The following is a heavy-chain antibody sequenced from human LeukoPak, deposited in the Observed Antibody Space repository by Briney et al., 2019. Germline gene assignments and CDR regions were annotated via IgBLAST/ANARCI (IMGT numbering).Heavy chain of an antibody. CDR1: GSTFTVHA. V-gene: IGHV3-9*01. CDR2: MSYTKDTV. D-gene: IGHD1-1*01. J-gene: IGHJ6*02. Sequence: PGMSLRLSCAASGSTFTVHAMHWIRQAPGKGLEWVSGMSYTKDTVDYADSVKGRFTVSRDDAKSTFFLQMNSLRPEDTAFYFCTGDLRPGGTDIWGQGTTVTVSS. CDR3: TGDLRPGGTDI.